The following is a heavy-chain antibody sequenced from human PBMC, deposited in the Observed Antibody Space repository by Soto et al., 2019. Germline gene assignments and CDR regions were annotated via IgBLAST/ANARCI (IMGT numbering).Heavy chain of an antibody. CDR1: GFTFSRYW. Sequence: GGSLRLSCTASGFTFSRYWMHWVRQAPGKGLVWVSRIERDGSSTSYADSVKGRFAISRDNAKNTLYLQMNSLRAEDTAVYYCARIDSSGWYEGDYWGQGTLVTVSS. CDR3: ARIDSSGWYEGDY. CDR2: IERDGSST. D-gene: IGHD6-19*01. V-gene: IGHV3-74*01. J-gene: IGHJ4*02.